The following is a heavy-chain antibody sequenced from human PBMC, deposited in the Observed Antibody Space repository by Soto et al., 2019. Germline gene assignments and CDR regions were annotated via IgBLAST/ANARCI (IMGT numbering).Heavy chain of an antibody. V-gene: IGHV4-59*01. J-gene: IGHJ4*02. CDR3: ARTGYSSSWYVPQFDY. CDR2: IYYSGST. Sequence: QVQLQESGPGLVKPSETLSLTCTVSGGYISSYYWSWIRQPPGKGLEWIGYIYYSGSTNYNPSLKSRVTISVGTSKNQFSLKLSSVTAADTAVYYRARTGYSSSWYVPQFDYWGQGTLVTVSS. CDR1: GGYISSYY. D-gene: IGHD6-13*01.